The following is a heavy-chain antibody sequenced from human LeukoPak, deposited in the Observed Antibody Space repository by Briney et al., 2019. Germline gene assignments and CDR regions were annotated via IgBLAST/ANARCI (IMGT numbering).Heavy chain of an antibody. CDR2: IYYSGST. CDR1: GGSISGYY. J-gene: IGHJ4*02. V-gene: IGHV4-59*08. D-gene: IGHD1-26*01. Sequence: SETLSLTCTVSGGSISGYYWSWIRQAPGKGLEWIGNIYYSGSTNYNPSLKSRVTISVDTSKNQFSLNLSSVTAADTAVYYCARHGTLGSTTYTLDYWGQGTLVTVSS. CDR3: ARHGTLGSTTYTLDY.